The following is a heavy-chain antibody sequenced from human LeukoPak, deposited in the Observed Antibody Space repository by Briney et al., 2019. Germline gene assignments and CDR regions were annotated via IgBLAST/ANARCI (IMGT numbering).Heavy chain of an antibody. Sequence: ASVKVSCKASGYTFIDFYLHWVRQAPGQAFEWMGWINPNTGDTNFAQKFLGTVTLTSDTSINTAYMEIHSLKPDDAAVYYCTRPRYTIKGAVNGWASFDLWGQGTKVTVSS. J-gene: IGHJ3*01. CDR2: INPNTGDT. D-gene: IGHD3-3*01. CDR3: TRPRYTIKGAVNGWASFDL. V-gene: IGHV1-2*02. CDR1: GYTFIDFY.